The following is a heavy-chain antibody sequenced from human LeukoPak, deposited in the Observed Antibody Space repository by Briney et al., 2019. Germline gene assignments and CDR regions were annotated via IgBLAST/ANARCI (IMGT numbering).Heavy chain of an antibody. D-gene: IGHD1-26*01. CDR2: ISYDGSDK. CDR1: GFMFNTFS. J-gene: IGHJ1*01. Sequence: GGSLRLSCAASGFMFNTFSIHWVRQAPGKGLEGVAVISYDGSDKSYADSVKGRFTISRDDSKNTLYLQMNSLRPEDTAVYYCARGAGSYYFTYFHHWGQGTLVTVSS. CDR3: ARGAGSYYFTYFHH. V-gene: IGHV3-30-3*01.